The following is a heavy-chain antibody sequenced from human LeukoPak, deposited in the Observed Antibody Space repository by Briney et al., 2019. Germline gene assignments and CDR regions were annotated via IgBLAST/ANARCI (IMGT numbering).Heavy chain of an antibody. CDR1: GYTFTSYG. CDR2: INPNSRGT. CDR3: ARRAREYSHDAFDI. V-gene: IGHV1-2*02. Sequence: ASVKVSCKASGYTFTSYGLSWVRQAPGQGLEWMGWINPNSRGTDSAQKFQGRFSMTRDTSISTAYMELSRLRSDDTAVYYCARRAREYSHDAFDIWGQGTMVTVSS. J-gene: IGHJ3*02. D-gene: IGHD5-18*01.